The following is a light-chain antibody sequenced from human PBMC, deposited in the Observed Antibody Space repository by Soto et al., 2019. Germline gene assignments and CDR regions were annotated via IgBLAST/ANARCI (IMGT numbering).Light chain of an antibody. Sequence: QSVLTQPASVSGSPGQSITISCSGTSSDVGGYNYVSWYQQHPGKAPQVMIYDVSNRPSGVSNRFSGSKSGNTASLTISGLQAEDEADYYCYSYAXSSTYVFGTGTRSPS. V-gene: IGLV2-14*01. CDR3: YSYAXSSTYV. CDR1: SSDVGGYNY. CDR2: DVS. J-gene: IGLJ1*01.